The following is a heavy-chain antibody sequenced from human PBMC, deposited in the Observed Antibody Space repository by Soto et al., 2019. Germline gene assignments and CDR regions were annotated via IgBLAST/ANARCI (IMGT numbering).Heavy chain of an antibody. Sequence: GGSLRLSCAASGFTFSSYWMSWVRQAPGEGLEWVANIKLDGSEEHYVDSVKGRFTISRDNVKNSLYLQMNSLRGEDTAVYYCARRRGSSSSYLFDYWGQGTLVTVSS. CDR1: GFTFSSYW. V-gene: IGHV3-7*01. CDR3: ARRRGSSSSYLFDY. J-gene: IGHJ4*02. D-gene: IGHD6-6*01. CDR2: IKLDGSEE.